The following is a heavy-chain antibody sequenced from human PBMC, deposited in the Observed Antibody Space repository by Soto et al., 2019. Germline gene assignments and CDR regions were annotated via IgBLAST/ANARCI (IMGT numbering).Heavy chain of an antibody. V-gene: IGHV4-31*03. CDR3: ARGVLH. CDR1: GGSISSGGYY. CDR2: ISYSGRT. Sequence: QVQLQESGPGLVQPSQTLSLTCTVSGGSISSGGYYWSWIRQHPGTGLGWIGHISYSGRTYYNTSRKSRVTIAVNTSRNQFSLIVNSVTAADTAAYYCARGVLHWGQGTLVTVSS. J-gene: IGHJ4*01.